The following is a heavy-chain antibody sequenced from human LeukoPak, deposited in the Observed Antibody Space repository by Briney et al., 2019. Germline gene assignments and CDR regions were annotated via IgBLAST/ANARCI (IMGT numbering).Heavy chain of an antibody. J-gene: IGHJ4*02. Sequence: GRSLRLSCAASGFTFDDYAMHWVRQAPGKGLEWVAVISYDGSNKYYADSVKGRFTISRDNSKNTLYLQMNSLRAEDTAVYYCAREHRRYCTNGVCYMADYWGQGTLVTVSS. CDR2: ISYDGSNK. V-gene: IGHV3-30-3*01. D-gene: IGHD2-8*01. CDR3: AREHRRYCTNGVCYMADY. CDR1: GFTFDDYA.